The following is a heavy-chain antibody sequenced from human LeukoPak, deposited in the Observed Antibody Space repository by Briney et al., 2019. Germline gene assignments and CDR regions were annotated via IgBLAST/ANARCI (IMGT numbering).Heavy chain of an antibody. J-gene: IGHJ6*02. D-gene: IGHD6-19*01. CDR2: ISSSSSTI. V-gene: IGHV3-48*01. CDR1: GFTFSSYS. Sequence: PGRSLRLSCAASGFTFSSYSMNWVRQAPGKGLEWVSYISSSSSTIYHTDSVKGRFTISRDNAKNPLYLQMSSLRAEDTSMYYCFSQWLVPSYYYGMDVWGQGTAVTVSS. CDR3: FSQWLVPSYYYGMDV.